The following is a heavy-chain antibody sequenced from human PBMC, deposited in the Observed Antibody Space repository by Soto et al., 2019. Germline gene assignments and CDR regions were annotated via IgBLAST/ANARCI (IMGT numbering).Heavy chain of an antibody. CDR1: GFTFSSYV. CDR2: MSYDGSIK. J-gene: IGHJ2*01. Sequence: QVQLVESGGGVVQPGKSLRLSCAASGFTFSSYVLHWVRQAPGKGLEWVAVMSYDGSIKDYADSVKGRCTISRDNSKNTLSLQMITLRTEDTAVYYCARGSHWGSYWDFDLWGRGTLLTVSS. CDR3: ARGSHWGSYWDFDL. D-gene: IGHD7-27*01. V-gene: IGHV3-30-3*01.